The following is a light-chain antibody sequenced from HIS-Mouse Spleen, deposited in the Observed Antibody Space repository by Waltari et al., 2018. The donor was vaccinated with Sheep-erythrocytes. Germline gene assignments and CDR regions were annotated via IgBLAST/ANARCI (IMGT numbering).Light chain of an antibody. CDR1: SSDVGGYNY. Sequence: QSALTQPRSVSGSPGQSVTISCTGTSSDVGGYNYVSWYQQHPGKAPKLMIYDVSKRPSGISERFSASRSGNTASLTITGLQPEDEADYYCSALDSSLSAQVFGGGTKLTVL. CDR2: DVS. V-gene: IGLV2-11*01. CDR3: SALDSSLSAQV. J-gene: IGLJ3*02.